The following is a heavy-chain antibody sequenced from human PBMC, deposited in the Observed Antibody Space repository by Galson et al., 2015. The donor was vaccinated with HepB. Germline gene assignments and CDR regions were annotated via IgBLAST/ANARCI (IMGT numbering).Heavy chain of an antibody. CDR3: VREDYDFWSGPRPYNWFDP. CDR1: GYTFTSYA. D-gene: IGHD3-3*01. Sequence: SVKVSCKASGYTFTSYAIHWVRQAPGQRLEWMGWISGGNGNKEYSQNFQGRVTITRDTSASTAYMELSSLRFEDTAVYYCVREDYDFWSGPRPYNWFDPWRQGTLVTVSS. CDR2: ISGGNGNK. J-gene: IGHJ5*02. V-gene: IGHV1-3*01.